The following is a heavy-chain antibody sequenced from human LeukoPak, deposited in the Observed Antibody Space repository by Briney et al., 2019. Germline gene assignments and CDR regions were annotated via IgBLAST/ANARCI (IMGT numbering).Heavy chain of an antibody. D-gene: IGHD2-15*01. J-gene: IGHJ4*02. Sequence: SATLSLTCTVSDYSISSGYYWGWIRQPPGKGLEWIGSVYHSGSTYYNPSLKSRVAMSVDTSKNQFSLYLTSVTAADTAVYYCARGTSGGNPYFDYWGQGTLVTVSS. CDR2: VYHSGST. V-gene: IGHV4-38-2*02. CDR1: DYSISSGYY. CDR3: ARGTSGGNPYFDY.